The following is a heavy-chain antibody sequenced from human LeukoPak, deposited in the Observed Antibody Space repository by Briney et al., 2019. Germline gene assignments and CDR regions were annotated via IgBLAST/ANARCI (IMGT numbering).Heavy chain of an antibody. V-gene: IGHV1-2*02. CDR2: INPNSGGI. D-gene: IGHD3-10*01. J-gene: IGHJ5*02. CDR3: ARDTSGGSGSYYSNWFDP. Sequence: ASVKVSCKASGYTFTGYYMHWVRQAPGQGLEWMGWINPNSGGINYAQKFQGRVTMTRDTSISTAYMELSRLRSDDTAVYYCARDTSGGSGSYYSNWFDPWGQGTLVTVSS. CDR1: GYTFTGYY.